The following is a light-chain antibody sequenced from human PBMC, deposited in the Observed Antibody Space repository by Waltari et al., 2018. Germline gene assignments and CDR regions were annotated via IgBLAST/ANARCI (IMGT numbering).Light chain of an antibody. Sequence: QPVLTQPPSSSAPPGESARLPCTLPSAFNVGDFIIYWYQQRPGSPPRFLLYYNSDPEKAQGSGVPSRLSGSKEAAANAGILLSSGLQSEDEADYYGMFWPSNVWVFGGGTKLTVL. CDR1: SAFNVGDFI. V-gene: IGLV5-37*01. CDR3: MFWPSNVWV. J-gene: IGLJ3*02. CDR2: YNSDPEK.